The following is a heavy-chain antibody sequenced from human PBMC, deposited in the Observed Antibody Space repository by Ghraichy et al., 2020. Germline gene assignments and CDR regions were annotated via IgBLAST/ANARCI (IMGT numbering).Heavy chain of an antibody. Sequence: ETLSLTCSVSGGSITSSNYYWGWIRQSPGKGLEWIGSLHHTGSTYYNPSLKSRVTMSADTSTNQFSLMLTSVTAADTSVYYWAGSFTVIRYFDLWGRGTLVTVSP. CDR1: GGSITSSNYY. D-gene: IGHD4-17*01. CDR2: LHHTGST. CDR3: AGSFTVIRYFDL. V-gene: IGHV4-39*01. J-gene: IGHJ2*01.